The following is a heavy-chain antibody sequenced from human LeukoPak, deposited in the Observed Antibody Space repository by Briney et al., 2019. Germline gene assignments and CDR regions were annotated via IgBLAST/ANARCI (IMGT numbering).Heavy chain of an antibody. V-gene: IGHV1-2*02. CDR1: GYTFTGYY. Sequence: ASVKVSCKASGYTFTGYYMHWVRQAPGQGLEWMGWINPNSGGTNYAQKFQGRVNMTRDTSISTAYMELSRLRSDDTAVYYCARFYYYYYGMDVWGQGTTVTVSS. CDR3: ARFYYYYYGMDV. CDR2: INPNSGGT. J-gene: IGHJ6*02.